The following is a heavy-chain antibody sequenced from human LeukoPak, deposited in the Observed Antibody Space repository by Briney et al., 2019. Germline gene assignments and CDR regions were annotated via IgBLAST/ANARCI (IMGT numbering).Heavy chain of an antibody. CDR2: ISGSGGST. D-gene: IGHD3-16*01. J-gene: IGHJ4*02. CDR3: AKDGGTVVY. Sequence: PGGSRRLPCAASGFTSTGYAMSWVRQAPGEGLEWVSAISGSGGSTYYPDSVKGRFTISRDNTKHTLYLQMNSLRAEDTAVYYCAKDGGTVVYWGQGTLVTVSS. V-gene: IGHV3-23*01. CDR1: GFTSTGYA.